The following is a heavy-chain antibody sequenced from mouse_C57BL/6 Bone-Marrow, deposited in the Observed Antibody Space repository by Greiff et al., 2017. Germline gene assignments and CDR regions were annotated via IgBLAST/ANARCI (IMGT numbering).Heavy chain of an antibody. CDR3: ARVGWLMAY. J-gene: IGHJ3*01. CDR2: IYPRSGNT. D-gene: IGHD2-3*01. Sequence: VKVVESGAELARPGASVKLSCKASGYTFTSYGISWVKQRTGQGLEWIGEIYPRSGNTYYNEKFKGKATLTADKSSSTAYMELRSLTSEDSAVYFCARVGWLMAYWGQGTLVTVSA. CDR1: GYTFTSYG. V-gene: IGHV1-81*01.